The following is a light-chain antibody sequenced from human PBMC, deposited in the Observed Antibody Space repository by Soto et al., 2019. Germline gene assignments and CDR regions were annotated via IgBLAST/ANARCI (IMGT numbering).Light chain of an antibody. CDR1: QSVSSY. Sequence: DIVLTQSPATLSLSPGERATLSCRASQSVSSYLAWYQQKPGQAPRLLIYDASSRATGIPARFSGSGSGTDFTLTISSLEPEDFAVYYCQQRSNWPYTFGQGTKLEIK. CDR2: DAS. V-gene: IGKV3-11*01. CDR3: QQRSNWPYT. J-gene: IGKJ2*01.